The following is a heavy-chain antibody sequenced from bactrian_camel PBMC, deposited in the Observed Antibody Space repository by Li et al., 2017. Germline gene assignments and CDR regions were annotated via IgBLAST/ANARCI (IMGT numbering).Heavy chain of an antibody. CDR3: AADLDYGLAYVFAY. CDR1: GYPDYNYC. Sequence: HVQLVESGGGSVQSGGSLTLSCAALGYPDYNYCMGWFRQAPGKGLEWVSTISSKSSITRYADSVKGRFTISRDNSKNTLYLQMNSLRPEDTAMYYCAADLDYGLAYVFAYWGQGTQVTVS. D-gene: IGHD5*01. J-gene: IGHJ4*01. CDR2: ISSKSSIT. V-gene: IGHV3-2*01.